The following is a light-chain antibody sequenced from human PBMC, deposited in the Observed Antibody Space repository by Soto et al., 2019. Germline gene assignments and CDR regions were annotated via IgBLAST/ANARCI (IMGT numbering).Light chain of an antibody. Sequence: EVVLTQSPGTLSLSPGERATLSCRASQSVSSSYLAWYQQKPGQAPRLLIYGTSNRATGIPDRFSGSGSGTDFTLTISRLEPEDFGVYYCQQYGSSSWTFGQGTKVEIK. CDR2: GTS. CDR3: QQYGSSSWT. J-gene: IGKJ1*01. V-gene: IGKV3-20*01. CDR1: QSVSSSY.